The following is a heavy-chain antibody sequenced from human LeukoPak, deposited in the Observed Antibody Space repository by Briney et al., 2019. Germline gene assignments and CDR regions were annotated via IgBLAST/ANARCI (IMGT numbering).Heavy chain of an antibody. J-gene: IGHJ4*02. CDR2: ISGSGGST. CDR3: AKTAGGLLWFGELFSGYFDY. CDR1: GFTLIEFW. V-gene: IGHV3-23*01. D-gene: IGHD3-10*01. Sequence: PGGSLRLSCAASGFTLIEFWMTWVRQAPGKGLEWVSAISGSGGSTYYADSVKGRFTISRDNSKNTLYLQMNSLRAEDTAVYYCAKTAGGLLWFGELFSGYFDYWGQGTLVTVSS.